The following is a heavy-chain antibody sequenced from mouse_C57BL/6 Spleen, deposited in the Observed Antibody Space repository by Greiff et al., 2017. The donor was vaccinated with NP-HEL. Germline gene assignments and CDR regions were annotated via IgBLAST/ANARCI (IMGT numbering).Heavy chain of an antibody. D-gene: IGHD1-1*01. V-gene: IGHV3-6*01. CDR2: ISYDGSN. CDR1: GYSITSGYY. J-gene: IGHJ2*01. Sequence: EVKLMESGPGLVKPSQSLSLTCSVTGYSITSGYYWNWIRQFPGNKLEWMGYISYDGSNNYNPSLKNRISITRDTSKNQFFLKLNSVTTEDTATYYCARGTVVAGFDYWGQGTTLTVSS. CDR3: ARGTVVAGFDY.